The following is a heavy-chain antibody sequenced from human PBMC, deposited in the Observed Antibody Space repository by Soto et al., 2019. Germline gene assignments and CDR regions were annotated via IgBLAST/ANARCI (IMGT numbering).Heavy chain of an antibody. V-gene: IGHV4-30-4*01. CDR2: IYYSGST. J-gene: IGHJ4*02. CDR3: ARLYSSSWYWGGYFDY. D-gene: IGHD6-13*01. Sequence: QVQLQESGPGLVKPSQTLSLTCTVSGGSISSGDYYWSWIRQPPGKGLEWIGYIYYSGSTYYNPSLKSRVTRSVDTSKNQFSLKLSSVTAADTAVYYCARLYSSSWYWGGYFDYWGQGTLVTVSS. CDR1: GGSISSGDYY.